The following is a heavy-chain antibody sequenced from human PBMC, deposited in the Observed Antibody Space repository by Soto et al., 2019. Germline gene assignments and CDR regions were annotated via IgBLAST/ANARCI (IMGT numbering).Heavy chain of an antibody. CDR1: GYTFTSYY. D-gene: IGHD3-16*02. Sequence: QVQLVQSGAEVKKPGASVRVSCKASGYTFTSYYLNWVRQAPGQGLEWMGIINPGAGSTKYAQEFKGRVTMTTDTSTNTVYMELSSLGSEDTTVYYFGRGWELSISLSPLAYWGQGTLVTVSS. CDR3: GRGWELSISLSPLAY. CDR2: INPGAGST. J-gene: IGHJ4*02. V-gene: IGHV1-46*03.